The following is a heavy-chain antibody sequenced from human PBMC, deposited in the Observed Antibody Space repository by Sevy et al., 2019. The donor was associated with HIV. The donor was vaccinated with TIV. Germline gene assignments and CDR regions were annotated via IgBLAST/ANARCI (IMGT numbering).Heavy chain of an antibody. CDR2: SSNSGSTI. CDR1: GFTFSSYE. V-gene: IGHV3-48*03. D-gene: IGHD4-17*01. Sequence: GGSLRLSCTASGFTFSSYEMNWVRRAPGKGLEWVSCSSNSGSTIDYSDSVKGRFTISRDNAKNSLYLQMNSLRAEDTAVYYCARDLPPSATTVPHFDYWGRGTLVTVSS. CDR3: ARDLPPSATTVPHFDY. J-gene: IGHJ4*02.